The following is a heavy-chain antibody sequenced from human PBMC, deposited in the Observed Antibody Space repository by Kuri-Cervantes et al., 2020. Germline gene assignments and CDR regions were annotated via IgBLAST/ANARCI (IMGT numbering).Heavy chain of an antibody. Sequence: SQTLSLSCAVYGGSFSGYYWSWIRQPPGKGLEWIGYIYYSGSTNYNPSPKSRVTISVDTSKNQFSLKLSSVTAANTAVYYCAREDYSSSSGGMDVWGQGTTVTVSS. CDR2: IYYSGST. CDR3: AREDYSSSSGGMDV. D-gene: IGHD6-6*01. V-gene: IGHV4-59*01. J-gene: IGHJ6*02. CDR1: GGSFSGYY.